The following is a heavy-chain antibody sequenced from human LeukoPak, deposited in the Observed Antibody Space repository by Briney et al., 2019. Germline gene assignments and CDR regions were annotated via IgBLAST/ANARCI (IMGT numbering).Heavy chain of an antibody. D-gene: IGHD3-9*01. CDR1: GGSFSGYY. CDR2: INHSGST. V-gene: IGHV4-34*01. J-gene: IGHJ4*02. Sequence: SETLSLTCAVYGGSFSGYYWSWIRQPPGKGLEWIGEINHSGSTNYNPSLKSRVTISVDMSKNQFSLKLSSVTAADTAVYYCARVGGYYDILTGGFDYWGQGTLVTVSS. CDR3: ARVGGYYDILTGGFDY.